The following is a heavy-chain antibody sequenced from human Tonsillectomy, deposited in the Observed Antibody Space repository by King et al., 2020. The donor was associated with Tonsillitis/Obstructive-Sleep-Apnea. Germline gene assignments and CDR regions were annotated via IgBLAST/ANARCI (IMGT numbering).Heavy chain of an antibody. CDR3: ASGAVTEVLYYYYYMDV. V-gene: IGHV4-59*01. CDR1: GDPINNYY. J-gene: IGHJ6*03. D-gene: IGHD4-17*01. Sequence: QLQESGPGLVKPSETLSLTCTVSGDPINNYYWSWIRQPPGKGLEWIGYISYSGSTANYNPSLKSRVTISVDTSQSQFALKLSSVTAADTAVYYCASGAVTEVLYYYYYMDVWGKGTTVTFSS. CDR2: ISYSGSTA.